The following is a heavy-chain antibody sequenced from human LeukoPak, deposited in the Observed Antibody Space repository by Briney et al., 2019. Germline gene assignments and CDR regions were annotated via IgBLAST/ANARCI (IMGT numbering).Heavy chain of an antibody. V-gene: IGHV3-53*01. D-gene: IGHD1-14*01. CDR3: ARTHPTGYFDY. CDR1: GFTVISNY. Sequence: PGKSLRLSCAASGFTVISNYMSWARQAPGKGLECVSVIHDGGITYYADSVKGRFTISRDNSKNTVYLQMNSLRAGDTAVYYCARTHPTGYFDYWGQGTLVAVSS. J-gene: IGHJ4*02. CDR2: IHDGGIT.